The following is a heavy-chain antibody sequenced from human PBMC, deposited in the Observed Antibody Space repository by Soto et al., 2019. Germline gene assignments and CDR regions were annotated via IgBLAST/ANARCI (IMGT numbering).Heavy chain of an antibody. V-gene: IGHV3-74*01. D-gene: IGHD3-16*01. Sequence: EVQLVESGGGSVQTGGSLRISCAASGFTFGSYWMDWVRQAPGKGLVWVSRINGDGRSTTYADSVKGRFTISRDNAKNTLYLQMNSLRADDTAVYYCARGLTKVEGGAFDIWGQGTMVTVSS. CDR3: ARGLTKVEGGAFDI. J-gene: IGHJ3*02. CDR2: INGDGRST. CDR1: GFTFGSYW.